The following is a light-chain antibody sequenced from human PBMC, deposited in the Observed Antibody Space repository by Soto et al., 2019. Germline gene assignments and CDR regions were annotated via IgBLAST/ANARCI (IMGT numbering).Light chain of an antibody. CDR2: GAF. CDR1: QIIGTN. V-gene: IGKV3-15*01. Sequence: EIVLTQSPATLSVSPGEVATLSCRTSQIIGTNLAWYQQKPGQAPRLLIYGAFIRAPGFPGRFRGTGYGSEFTLTISSLQSEDGALYFCQQYDKWPYTFGQGTNLELK. CDR3: QQYDKWPYT. J-gene: IGKJ2*01.